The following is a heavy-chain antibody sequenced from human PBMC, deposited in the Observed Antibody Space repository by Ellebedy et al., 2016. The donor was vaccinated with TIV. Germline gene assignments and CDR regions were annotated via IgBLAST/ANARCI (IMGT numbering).Heavy chain of an antibody. D-gene: IGHD6-19*01. CDR2: IYTSGST. CDR1: GGSISSYY. CDR3: ARAGYSSGWYWAWYFDY. Sequence: GSLRLSXTVSGGSISSYYWSWIRQPAGKGLEWIGRIYTSGSTNYNPSLKSRVTMSVDTSKNQFSLKLSSVTAADTAVYYCARAGYSSGWYWAWYFDYWGQGTLVTVSS. J-gene: IGHJ4*02. V-gene: IGHV4-4*07.